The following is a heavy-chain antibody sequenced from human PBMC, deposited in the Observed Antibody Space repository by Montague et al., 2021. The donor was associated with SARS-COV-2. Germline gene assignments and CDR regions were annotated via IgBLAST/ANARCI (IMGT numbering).Heavy chain of an antibody. Sequence: SETLSLTCTVSGDSVSSSDHYWGWIRQPPGKGLEWLGIVYYSGYTYYNPSVKGRVTISIDASKNQFTLKLNSLTATDTAFYPCARRRLREDYFDFWGQGTLLTVSS. CDR2: VYYSGYT. CDR3: ARRRLREDYFDF. CDR1: GDSVSSSDHY. V-gene: IGHV4-39*01. J-gene: IGHJ4*02. D-gene: IGHD4-17*01.